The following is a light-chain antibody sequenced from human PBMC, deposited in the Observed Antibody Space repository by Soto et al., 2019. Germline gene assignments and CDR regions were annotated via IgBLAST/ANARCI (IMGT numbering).Light chain of an antibody. V-gene: IGKV1-9*01. J-gene: IGKJ4*01. CDR1: QSSSSY. CDR2: AAS. CDR3: QQLNSYPLT. Sequence: IQMTHSPSTLSASVAYRVTTTCLASQSSSSYLNWYQPKPGKAPKLLSDAASTLQGGVPSRFSGSGSGTEFTLTISSLQPEDFATYYCQQLNSYPLTFGGGTKVDIK.